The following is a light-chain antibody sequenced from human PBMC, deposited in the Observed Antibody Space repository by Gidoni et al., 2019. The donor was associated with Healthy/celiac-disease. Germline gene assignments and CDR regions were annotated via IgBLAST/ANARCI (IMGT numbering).Light chain of an antibody. CDR1: SSTIGSNY. J-gene: IGLJ3*02. Sequence: QSVLTQPPSPSGTPGHRVTISCSGSSSTIGSNYVYWYQQLPGTAPKLLIYRNNQRPSGVPDRFSGSKSGTSASLAISGLRSEDEADYYCAAWDDSLSGGVFGGGTKLTVL. CDR2: RNN. CDR3: AAWDDSLSGGV. V-gene: IGLV1-47*01.